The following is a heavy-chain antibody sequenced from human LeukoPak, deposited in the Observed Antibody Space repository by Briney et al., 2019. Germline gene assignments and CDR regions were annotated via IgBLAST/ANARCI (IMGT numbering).Heavy chain of an antibody. CDR2: XKQDGSEK. Sequence: XGSXXXSXXASGXTFSXYWMSWXRXXPGXXXXXXANXKQDGSEKYYVDSVKGRFTISRDNAKNSLYLQMNSLRAEDTAVYYCAREESGGYSGEDWFDPWGQGTLVTVSS. J-gene: IGHJ5*02. CDR1: GXTFSXYW. CDR3: AREESGGYSGEDWFDP. D-gene: IGHD5-12*01. V-gene: IGHV3-7*01.